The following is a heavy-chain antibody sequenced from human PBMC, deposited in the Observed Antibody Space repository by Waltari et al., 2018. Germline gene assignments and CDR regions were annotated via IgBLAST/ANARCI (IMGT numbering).Heavy chain of an antibody. J-gene: IGHJ4*02. D-gene: IGHD1-26*01. Sequence: QVQLQESGPGLVKPSETLSLTCAVSGYSISSGYYWGWIRQPPGKGLEWIGSIYHSGSTYYNPSLKSRVTISVDTSKNQFSLKLSSVTAADTAVYYCASLELLQSVDYWGQGTLVTVSS. CDR3: ASLELLQSVDY. V-gene: IGHV4-38-2*01. CDR2: IYHSGST. CDR1: GYSISSGYY.